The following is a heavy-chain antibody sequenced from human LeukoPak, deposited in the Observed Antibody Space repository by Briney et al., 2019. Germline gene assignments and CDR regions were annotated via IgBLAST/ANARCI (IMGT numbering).Heavy chain of an antibody. Sequence: PGGSLRLSCAAFGFTFSTYSMNWVRQAPGKGLEWVSYISSTSSTIYYADSVKGRFTISRDNAKNSLYLQVNSLRAEDTAVYYCARDNYGTDYYFDYWGQGTLVTVSS. CDR2: ISSTSSTI. CDR1: GFTFSTYS. J-gene: IGHJ4*02. V-gene: IGHV3-48*01. D-gene: IGHD3-10*01. CDR3: ARDNYGTDYYFDY.